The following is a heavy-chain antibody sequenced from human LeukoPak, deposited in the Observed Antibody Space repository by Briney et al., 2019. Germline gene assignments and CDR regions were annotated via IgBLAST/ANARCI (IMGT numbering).Heavy chain of an antibody. D-gene: IGHD6-13*01. CDR1: GGSISSGGYY. J-gene: IGHJ4*02. CDR2: IYYSGST. V-gene: IGHV4-61*08. Sequence: TSETLSLTCTVSGGSISSGGYYWSWIRQPPGKGLEWIGYIYYSGSTNYNPSLKSRVTISVDTSKNQFSLKLSSVTAADTAVYYCARGQIAAADYYFDYWGQGTLVTVSS. CDR3: ARGQIAAADYYFDY.